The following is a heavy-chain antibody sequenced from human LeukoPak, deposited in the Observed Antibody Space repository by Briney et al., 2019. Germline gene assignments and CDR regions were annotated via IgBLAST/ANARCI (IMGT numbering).Heavy chain of an antibody. CDR3: ARGAESSSWSLDY. V-gene: IGHV4-34*01. CDR1: SGSFSSYQ. Sequence: KSSETLSLACAVYSGSFSSYQWNWIRQPPGKGLEWIGVISHRGTTNYNPSLKSRVTMSVDTSKNQFSLKLSSVTAADTAVYYCARGAESSSWSLDYWGQGTLVTVSS. CDR2: ISHRGTT. D-gene: IGHD6-13*01. J-gene: IGHJ4*02.